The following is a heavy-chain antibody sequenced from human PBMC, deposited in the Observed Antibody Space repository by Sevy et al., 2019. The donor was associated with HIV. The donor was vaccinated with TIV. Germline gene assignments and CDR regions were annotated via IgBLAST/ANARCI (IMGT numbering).Heavy chain of an antibody. D-gene: IGHD2-8*01. CDR1: GFPFNMYT. V-gene: IGHV3-23*01. CDR2: FSFGCGEI. CDR3: AREGCTKPHDY. J-gene: IGHJ4*02. Sequence: GGSLRLSCAASGFPFNMYTMSWVRQPPGKGLEWVSTFSFGCGEINYADSVKGRFTISRDNSKNTVYLQMGSLRAEDTAIYYCAREGCTKPHDYWGQGTLVTVSS.